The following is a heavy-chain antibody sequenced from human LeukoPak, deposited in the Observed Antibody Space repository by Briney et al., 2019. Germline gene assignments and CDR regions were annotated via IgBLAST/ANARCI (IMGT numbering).Heavy chain of an antibody. D-gene: IGHD3-3*01. CDR3: AKASGGLTISFGNY. CDR1: GFTFSSYW. Sequence: PGGSLRLSCAASGFTFSSYWMNWARQAPGKGLEWVSAISGSGGSTYYADSVKGRFTISRDNSKNTLYLQMNSLRAEDTAVYYCAKASGGLTISFGNYWGQGTLVTVSS. J-gene: IGHJ4*02. CDR2: ISGSGGST. V-gene: IGHV3-23*01.